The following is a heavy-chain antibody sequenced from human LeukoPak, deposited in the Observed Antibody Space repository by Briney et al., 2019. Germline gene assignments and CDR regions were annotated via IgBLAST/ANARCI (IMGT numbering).Heavy chain of an antibody. J-gene: IGHJ4*02. Sequence: SQTLSLTCAISGGSVSSNSAAWNWIRQSPSRGLEWLGRTYYRSKWYNDYAVSVKSRITINPDTSKNQFSLQLNSVTPEDTAVYYCARGGILTGYYTPSFDYWGQGTLVTVSS. V-gene: IGHV6-1*01. CDR2: TYYRSKWYN. D-gene: IGHD3-9*01. CDR1: GGSVSSNSAA. CDR3: ARGGILTGYYTPSFDY.